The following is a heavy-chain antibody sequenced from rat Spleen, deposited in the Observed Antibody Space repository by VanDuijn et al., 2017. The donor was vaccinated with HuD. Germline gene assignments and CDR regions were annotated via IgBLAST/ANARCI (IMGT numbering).Heavy chain of an antibody. CDR1: GLTFSDYD. V-gene: IGHV5S13*01. CDR2: ISAGGGDT. Sequence: EVQLVESGGGLVQPGRSLKISCAVSGLTFSDYDMAWVRQAPTKGLEWIASISAGGGDTYHRDSVKGRFTVSRDNAKNALYLQMDSLMSEDAATYYCARMYTTDYYYYFDYWGQGVMVTVSS. CDR3: ARMYTTDYYYYFDY. J-gene: IGHJ2*01. D-gene: IGHD1-6*01.